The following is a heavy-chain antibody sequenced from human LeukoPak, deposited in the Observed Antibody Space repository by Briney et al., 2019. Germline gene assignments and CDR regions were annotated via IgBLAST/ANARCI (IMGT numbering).Heavy chain of an antibody. V-gene: IGHV4-4*02. J-gene: IGHJ4*02. D-gene: IGHD3-22*01. Sequence: SETLSLTCGVSGGSISINNWWTWVRQPPGKGLEWIGEVHLDGRTNYNPSLESRVTISVDKSENHIALRLTSVTAADTAAYYCASCPHIGVNYYDSSGYYYWGQRTLVTVSS. CDR1: GGSISINNW. CDR3: ASCPHIGVNYYDSSGYYY. CDR2: VHLDGRT.